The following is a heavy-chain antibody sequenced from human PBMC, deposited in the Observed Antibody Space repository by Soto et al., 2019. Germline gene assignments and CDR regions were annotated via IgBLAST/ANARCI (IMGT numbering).Heavy chain of an antibody. D-gene: IGHD4-17*01. CDR3: ATGTTVVTVALDY. CDR2: ISYDGSNK. CDR1: GFTFSSYG. J-gene: IGHJ4*02. V-gene: IGHV3-30*03. Sequence: GGSLRLSCAASGFTFSSYGMHWVRQAPGKGLEWVAVISYDGSNKYYADPVKGRFTISRDNSKNTLYLQMNSLRAEDTAVYYCATGTTVVTVALDYWGQGTLVTVSS.